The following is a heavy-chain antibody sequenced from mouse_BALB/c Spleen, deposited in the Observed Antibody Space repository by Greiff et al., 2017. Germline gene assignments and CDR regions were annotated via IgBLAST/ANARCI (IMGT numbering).Heavy chain of an antibody. CDR2: IHYSGST. V-gene: IGHV3-1*02. J-gene: IGHJ3*01. D-gene: IGHD2-4*01. CDR3: ARPGLDYDDEAWFAY. Sequence: EVQLQQSGPDLVKPSQSLSLTCTVTGYSITSGYSWHWIRQFPGNKLEWMGYIHYSGSTNYNPSLKSRISITRDTSKNQFFLQLNSVTTEDTATYYCARPGLDYDDEAWFAYWGQGTLVTVSA. CDR1: GYSITSGYS.